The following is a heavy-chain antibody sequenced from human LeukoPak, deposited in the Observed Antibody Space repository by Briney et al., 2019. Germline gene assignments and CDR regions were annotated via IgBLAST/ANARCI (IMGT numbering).Heavy chain of an antibody. J-gene: IGHJ4*02. Sequence: GGSLRLSCAASGFTVSSYAMTWVRQAPGKGLEWVSAIGYSAGDTYYANSVKGRFTTSRDNSMNTLYLQMSSLRADDTALYYCAKDDDGHHHGVDHWGQGTLVTVSS. CDR1: GFTVSSYA. CDR3: AKDDDGHHHGVDH. V-gene: IGHV3-23*01. CDR2: IGYSAGDT. D-gene: IGHD4-17*01.